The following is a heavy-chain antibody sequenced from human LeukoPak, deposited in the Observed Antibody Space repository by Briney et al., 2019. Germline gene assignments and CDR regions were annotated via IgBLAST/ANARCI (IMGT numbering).Heavy chain of an antibody. J-gene: IGHJ3*02. Sequence: GGSLRLSCAASEFSVGSNYMTWVRQAPGKGLEWVSLIYSGGSTYYADSVKGRFTISRDNSKNTLYLQMNSLRAEDTAVYFCAKDFSPRYASGYDSFDMWGQGTLVTVSS. CDR1: EFSVGSNY. CDR3: AKDFSPRYASGYDSFDM. CDR2: IYSGGST. V-gene: IGHV3-66*01. D-gene: IGHD5-12*01.